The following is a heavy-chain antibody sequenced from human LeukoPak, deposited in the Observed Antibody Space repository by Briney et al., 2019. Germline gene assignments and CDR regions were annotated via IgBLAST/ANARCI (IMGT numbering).Heavy chain of an antibody. J-gene: IGHJ4*02. V-gene: IGHV3-7*01. CDR3: ARGSYRALEY. Sequence: GGSLRLSCAASGFTFSSHWMNWVRQAPGKGLEWVAHISQDGSEKYCVDSVRGRYTISRDNAKNSLYLHMHSLRGEDTAVYYCARGSYRALEYWGQGALVTVTS. CDR2: ISQDGSEK. CDR1: GFTFSSHW. D-gene: IGHD1-14*01.